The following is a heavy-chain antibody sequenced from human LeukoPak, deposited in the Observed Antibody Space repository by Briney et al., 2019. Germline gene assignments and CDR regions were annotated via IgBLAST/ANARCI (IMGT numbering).Heavy chain of an antibody. J-gene: IGHJ4*02. CDR3: ASAGGDSRSPLPFYY. Sequence: GGSLRLSCAASGFAFGSFVMSWVRQAPAKGLEWVSTIRSSGGDTYYADSVKGRFTISRDSSKNTLFLQMNSLRAEDTAVYFCASAGGDSRSPLPFYYWGQGTLVTVSS. D-gene: IGHD6-6*01. CDR2: IRSSGGDT. V-gene: IGHV3-23*01. CDR1: GFAFGSFV.